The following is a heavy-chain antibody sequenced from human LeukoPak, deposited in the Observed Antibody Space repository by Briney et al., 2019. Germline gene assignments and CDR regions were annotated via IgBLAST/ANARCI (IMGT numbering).Heavy chain of an antibody. V-gene: IGHV4-61*01. CDR2: IYYSGST. J-gene: IGHJ4*02. CDR1: GGSVSSGSYY. D-gene: IGHD3-22*01. CDR3: ASSNPYYYDSSGYRVGSYFDY. Sequence: SETLSLTCTVSGGSVSSGSYYWSWIRQPPGKGLEWIGYIYYSGSTNYNPSLKSRVTISVDTSKNQFSLKLSSVTAADTAVYYCASSNPYYYDSSGYRVGSYFDYWGQGTLVTVSS.